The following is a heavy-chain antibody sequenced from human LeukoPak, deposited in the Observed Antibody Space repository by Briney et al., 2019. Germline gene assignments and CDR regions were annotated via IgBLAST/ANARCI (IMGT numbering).Heavy chain of an antibody. Sequence: KPSETLSLTCTVSGGSISSYYWSWIRQPPGKGLEWIGYIYYSGSTNYNPSLKSRVTISVDTSKNQFSLKLSSVTAADTAVYYCARSRDYGDLHYFDYWGQGTLVTVSS. D-gene: IGHD4-17*01. V-gene: IGHV4-59*01. CDR2: IYYSGST. J-gene: IGHJ4*02. CDR1: GGSISSYY. CDR3: ARSRDYGDLHYFDY.